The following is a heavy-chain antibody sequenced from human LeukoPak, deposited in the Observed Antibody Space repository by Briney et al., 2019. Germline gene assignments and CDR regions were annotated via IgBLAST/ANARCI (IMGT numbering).Heavy chain of an antibody. J-gene: IGHJ4*02. CDR2: INHSVST. D-gene: IGHD5-12*01. V-gene: IGHV4-34*01. Sequence: PSETLSLTCAVYGGSFSGYYWSWIRQPPGKGLEWIGDINHSVSTNYNPSLKSRVTISVDTSKNQFSLKLSSVTAADTAVYYCSRSIRGGYAGDYWGQGTLVTVSS. CDR1: GGSFSGYY. CDR3: SRSIRGGYAGDY.